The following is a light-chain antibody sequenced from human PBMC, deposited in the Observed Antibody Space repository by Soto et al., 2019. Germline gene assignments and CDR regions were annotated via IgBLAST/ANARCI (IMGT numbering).Light chain of an antibody. CDR1: SSNIGSNY. CDR3: AAWDDSLSGPHWV. Sequence: QSVLTQPPSAPGTPGQRVTISCSGSSSNIGSNYVYWYQQLPGTAPKLLIYRNNQRPSGVPDRFSGSKSGTSASLAISGLRSEDEADYYCAAWDDSLSGPHWVFGGGTQLTVL. CDR2: RNN. J-gene: IGLJ3*02. V-gene: IGLV1-47*01.